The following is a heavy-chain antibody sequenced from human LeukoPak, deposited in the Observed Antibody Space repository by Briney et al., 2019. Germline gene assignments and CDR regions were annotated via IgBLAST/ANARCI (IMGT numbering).Heavy chain of an antibody. CDR2: IIPIFGTA. V-gene: IGHV1-69*05. CDR1: GGTFSSYA. Sequence: SVKVSCKASGGTFSSYAISWVRQAPGQGLEWMGRIIPIFGTANYAQKFQGRVTITTDESTSTAYMELSSLRSEDTAVYYCAREIGSRGWYYLDYWGQGTLVTVSS. CDR3: AREIGSRGWYYLDY. J-gene: IGHJ4*02. D-gene: IGHD6-19*01.